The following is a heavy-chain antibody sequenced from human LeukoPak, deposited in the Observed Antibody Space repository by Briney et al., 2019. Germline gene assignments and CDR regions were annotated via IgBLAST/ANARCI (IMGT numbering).Heavy chain of an antibody. CDR3: AGGGSTITRYYYYMDV. CDR2: IIPIFGTA. CDR1: GGTFSSYA. Sequence: SVKVSCKASGGTFSSYAISWVRQAPGQGLEWMGGIIPIFGTANYAQKFQGRVTITTDESTSTAYMELSSLRSEDTAVYYCAGGGSTITRYYYYMDVWGKGTTVTVSS. V-gene: IGHV1-69*05. D-gene: IGHD5-24*01. J-gene: IGHJ6*03.